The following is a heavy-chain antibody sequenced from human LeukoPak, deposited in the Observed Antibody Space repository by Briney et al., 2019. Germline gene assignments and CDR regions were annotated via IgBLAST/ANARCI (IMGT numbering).Heavy chain of an antibody. CDR2: INGDGSSA. J-gene: IGHJ4*02. CDR1: GFTFSSYW. CDR3: ASYNDYGDYLDY. D-gene: IGHD4-17*01. Sequence: SGGSLRLSCAASGFTFSSYWMHWVRQAPGKGLVWVSRINGDGSSANYADSVKGRFSISRDNAKNTLYLQMNSLRAEDTAVYYCASYNDYGDYLDYWGQGTLVTVSS. V-gene: IGHV3-74*01.